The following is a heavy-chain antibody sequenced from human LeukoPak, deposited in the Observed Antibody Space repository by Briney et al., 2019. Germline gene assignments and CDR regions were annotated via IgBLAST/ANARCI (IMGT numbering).Heavy chain of an antibody. CDR2: INHSGST. D-gene: IGHD3-10*01. Sequence: SETLSLTCAVYGGSFSGYYWSWIRQPPGKGLEWIGEINHSGSTNYNPSLKSRVTISVDTSKNQFSLKLSSVTAADTAVYYRARALLPPYYYYMDVWGKGTTVTVSS. V-gene: IGHV4-34*01. CDR1: GGSFSGYY. J-gene: IGHJ6*03. CDR3: ARALLPPYYYYMDV.